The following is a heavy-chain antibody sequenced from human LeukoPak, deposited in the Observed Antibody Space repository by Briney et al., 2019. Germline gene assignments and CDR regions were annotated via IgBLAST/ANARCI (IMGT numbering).Heavy chain of an antibody. CDR3: ARDALAAGYRLEWYYFDY. J-gene: IGHJ4*02. D-gene: IGHD2-2*01. CDR2: ISSSCTYI. V-gene: IGHV3-21*01. Sequence: GGSLRLSCAASGFTLSTYTMNWVRQAPGKGLEWVSSISSSCTYIYYADSVKGRFTISRDNAKNSLYLQMNSLRAEDTAVYYCARDALAAGYRLEWYYFDYWGPGTLVTVSS. CDR1: GFTLSTYT.